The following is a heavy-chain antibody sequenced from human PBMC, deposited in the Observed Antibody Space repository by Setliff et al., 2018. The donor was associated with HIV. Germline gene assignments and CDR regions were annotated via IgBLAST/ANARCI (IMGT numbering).Heavy chain of an antibody. CDR2: IYHSGST. Sequence: SETLSLTCAVYGGSFSGYHWNWIRQPPGKGLEWIGSIYHSGSTYYNPSLKSRVTISLDTSKNQFSLKLSSVTAADTAVYYCAKLTPFDYWGPGTLVTVSS. CDR1: GGSFSGYH. V-gene: IGHV4-34*01. CDR3: AKLTPFDY. D-gene: IGHD7-27*01. J-gene: IGHJ4*02.